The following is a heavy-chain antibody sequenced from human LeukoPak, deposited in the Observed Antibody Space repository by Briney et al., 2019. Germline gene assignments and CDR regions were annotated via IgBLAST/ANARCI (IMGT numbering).Heavy chain of an antibody. CDR3: AKVGTWELQRVFEN. J-gene: IGHJ4*02. CDR2: VGRDGSEK. Sequence: GGSLRLSCAASGFTFSDYWMTWVRQVPGKGLGWVANVGRDGSEKNYVDSVEGRFTISRDNAKKYLDLEMNSLRVEDPALYYCAKVGTWELQRVFENWGQGTLVTVSS. D-gene: IGHD1-26*01. V-gene: IGHV3-7*01. CDR1: GFTFSDYW.